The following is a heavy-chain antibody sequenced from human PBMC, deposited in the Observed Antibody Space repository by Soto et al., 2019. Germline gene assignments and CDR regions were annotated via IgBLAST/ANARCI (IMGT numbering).Heavy chain of an antibody. V-gene: IGHV4-39*02. J-gene: IGHJ4*02. CDR2: IYYIGST. CDR1: GGSISSSSYY. CDR3: AREGGIAVAGNRTFDY. D-gene: IGHD6-19*01. Sequence: PSETLSLTCTGSGGSISSSSYYWGWIRQPPGKGLEWIGSIYYIGSTYYNPSLKSRVTISVDTSKNQFSLKLSSVTAADTAVYYCAREGGIAVAGNRTFDYWGQGTLVAVSS.